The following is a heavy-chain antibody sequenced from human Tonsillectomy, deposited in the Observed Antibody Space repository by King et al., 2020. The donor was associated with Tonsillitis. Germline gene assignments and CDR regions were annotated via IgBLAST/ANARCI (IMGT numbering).Heavy chain of an antibody. V-gene: IGHV5-51*01. CDR1: GYSFTSYW. J-gene: IGHJ3*02. CDR2: IYTGDSDT. D-gene: IGHD6-19*01. CDR3: ARPIAVYGQGAFDI. Sequence: QLVQYGAEVKKPGESLKISCKGSGYSFTSYWIGWVRQMPGKGLEWMGIIYTGDSDTRYSQSFQGQVTISAAKSISTAYLQWSSLKASDTAMYYCARPIAVYGQGAFDIWGQGTMVTVSS.